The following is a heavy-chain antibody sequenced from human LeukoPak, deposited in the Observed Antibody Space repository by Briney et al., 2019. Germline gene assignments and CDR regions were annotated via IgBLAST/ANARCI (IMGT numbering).Heavy chain of an antibody. Sequence: PSQTLSLTCAVSGGSISSGGYSWSWIRQPPGKGLEWIGYIYHSGSTYYNPSLKSRVTISVDRSKNQFSLKLSSVTAADTAVYYCARHKPGYSCGGSCYSGWFDPWGQGTLVTVSS. CDR3: ARHKPGYSCGGSCYSGWFDP. V-gene: IGHV4-30-2*01. CDR2: IYHSGST. J-gene: IGHJ5*02. D-gene: IGHD2-15*01. CDR1: GGSISSGGYS.